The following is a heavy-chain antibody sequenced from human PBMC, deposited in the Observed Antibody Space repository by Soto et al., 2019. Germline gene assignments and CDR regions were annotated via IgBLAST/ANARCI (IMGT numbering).Heavy chain of an antibody. CDR3: ARKAQEGWFDP. V-gene: IGHV4-31*03. Sequence: SETLSLTCTVSGGSISSGGYYWSWIRQHPGKGLEWIGYIYYSGSTYYNPSLKSRVTISVDTSKNQFSLKLSSVTAADTAVYYCARKAQEGWFDPWGQGTLVTVSS. J-gene: IGHJ5*02. CDR2: IYYSGST. CDR1: GGSISSGGYY.